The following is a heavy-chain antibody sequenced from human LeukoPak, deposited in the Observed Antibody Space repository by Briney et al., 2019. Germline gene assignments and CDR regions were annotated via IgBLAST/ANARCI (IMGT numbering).Heavy chain of an antibody. J-gene: IGHJ5*02. D-gene: IGHD3-22*01. CDR2: INHSGST. CDR1: GGSFSGYY. Sequence: SETLSLTCAVYGGSFSGYYWSWIRQPPGKGLKWIGEINHSGSTNYNPSLKSRVTISVDTSKNQFSLKLSSVTAADTAVYYCARRNYFDSSGYVTGFDPWGQGTLVTVSS. CDR3: ARRNYFDSSGYVTGFDP. V-gene: IGHV4-34*01.